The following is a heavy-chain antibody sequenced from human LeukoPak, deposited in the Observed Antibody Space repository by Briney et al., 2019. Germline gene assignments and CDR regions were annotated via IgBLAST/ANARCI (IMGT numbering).Heavy chain of an antibody. CDR2: IIPILGIA. J-gene: IGHJ6*02. CDR1: GGTFSSYA. D-gene: IGHD3-9*01. Sequence: GASVKVSCKASGGTFSSYAISWVRQAPGQGLEWMGRIIPILGIANYAQKFQGRVTITRDTSASTAYMELSSLRSEDTAVYYCARDGAFLRYFDWHHYYYYGMDVWGQGTTVTVSS. V-gene: IGHV1-69*04. CDR3: ARDGAFLRYFDWHHYYYYGMDV.